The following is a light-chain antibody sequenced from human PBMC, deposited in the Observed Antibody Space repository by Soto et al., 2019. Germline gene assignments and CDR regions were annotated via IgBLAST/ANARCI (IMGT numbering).Light chain of an antibody. CDR1: TSNIGAGFD. CDR2: GNT. CDR3: QSYDSSLRGSV. J-gene: IGLJ3*02. V-gene: IGLV1-40*01. Sequence: QAVVTQPPSVSGAPGQRATLSCSGNTSNIGAGFDVHWYQQLSGAAPRLLIYGNTKRPSGVPDRFSATRSAASASLVITGLQAEDEADYYCQSYDSSLRGSVFGGGTKLTVL.